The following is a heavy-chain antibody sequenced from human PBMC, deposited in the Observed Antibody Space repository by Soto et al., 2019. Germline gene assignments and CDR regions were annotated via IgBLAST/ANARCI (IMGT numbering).Heavy chain of an antibody. CDR2: IIPMYYAA. D-gene: IGHD6-19*01. Sequence: QMQLVQSGAEVKKPGSSVKVSCKASGDSFRTYAISWVRQAPGQGLEWMGGIIPMYYAANYAEKFQGKITITAAGSTNTAYMELRSLRFEDTAVYYCAGGERAVANRVGMDVWGHGTTVTVSS. V-gene: IGHV1-69*01. CDR1: GDSFRTYA. J-gene: IGHJ6*02. CDR3: AGGERAVANRVGMDV.